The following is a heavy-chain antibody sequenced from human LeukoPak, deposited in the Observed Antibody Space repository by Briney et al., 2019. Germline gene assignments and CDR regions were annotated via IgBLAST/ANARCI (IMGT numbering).Heavy chain of an antibody. Sequence: GGSLRLSCAVSGFTFSSYAMSWVRQAPGKGLEWVSAISGNGDSTYFADSVKGRFTISRDNSKNTLYLQMNSLRAEDTAVYYCAKDFSIAAAGTVGGVTIDPWGQGTLVTVSS. V-gene: IGHV3-23*01. D-gene: IGHD6-13*01. CDR3: AKDFSIAAAGTVGGVTIDP. CDR2: ISGNGDST. CDR1: GFTFSSYA. J-gene: IGHJ5*02.